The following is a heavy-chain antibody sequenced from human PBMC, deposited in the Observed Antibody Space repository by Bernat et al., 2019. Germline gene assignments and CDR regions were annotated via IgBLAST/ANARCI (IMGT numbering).Heavy chain of an antibody. Sequence: QVQLVESGGGVVQPGRSLTLSCAASGFTFSTHGMHWVRQAPGKGPEWVAVIWFDGSKEYYTDSVKGRFTISRDNSRTTVYLQMNSLRVEDTAVYYCAGEDGNHFDYWGRGTLVTVSS. D-gene: IGHD4-23*01. CDR3: AGEDGNHFDY. CDR2: IWFDGSKE. V-gene: IGHV3-33*01. J-gene: IGHJ4*02. CDR1: GFTFSTHG.